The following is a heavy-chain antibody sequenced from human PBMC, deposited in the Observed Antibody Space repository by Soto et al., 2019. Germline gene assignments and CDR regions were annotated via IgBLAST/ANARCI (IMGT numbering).Heavy chain of an antibody. J-gene: IGHJ4*02. CDR3: ARRYGGTFDY. CDR2: IYYSGST. D-gene: IGHD2-15*01. CDR1: GGSMSRYC. Sequence: SQTLSLTRTVSGGSMSRYCWTWILQPSGTGLEWIGYIYYSGSTNYNPSLKSRVTISVDTSKNQFSLKLSSVTAADTAVYYCARRYGGTFDYWGQGTLVTVS. V-gene: IGHV4-59*08.